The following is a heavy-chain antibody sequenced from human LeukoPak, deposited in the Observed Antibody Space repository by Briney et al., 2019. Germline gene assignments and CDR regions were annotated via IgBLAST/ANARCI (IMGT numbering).Heavy chain of an antibody. CDR3: ARAAHLGFSFDY. V-gene: IGHV3-30*19. CDR1: GFTFSNYG. J-gene: IGHJ4*02. CDR2: ISYEGSIK. Sequence: PGGSLRLSCGVSGFTFSNYGMHWVRQAPGKGLEWVAVISYEGSIKYYADSVKGRFTISRDTSKNTLYLQMNSLRAEDTAVYYCARAAHLGFSFDYWGQGTLVTVSS. D-gene: IGHD3-3*01.